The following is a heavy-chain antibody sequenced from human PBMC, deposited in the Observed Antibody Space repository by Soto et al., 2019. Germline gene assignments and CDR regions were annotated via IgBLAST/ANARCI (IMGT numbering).Heavy chain of an antibody. J-gene: IGHJ6*02. V-gene: IGHV3-53*02. CDR1: GFSISSNY. Sequence: ELQLVETGGGWIQTGGSLRLSCAASGFSISSNYIAWVRQPPGKGLEWVSTTFSGGNTEYAASVKGRCSISRDNYKNTLYLQMDNLRVEDTAVDYCARKPPSAIQGWAFGMDVWGQGTTVSVSS. CDR2: TFSGGNT. CDR3: ARKPPSAIQGWAFGMDV. D-gene: IGHD2-21*01.